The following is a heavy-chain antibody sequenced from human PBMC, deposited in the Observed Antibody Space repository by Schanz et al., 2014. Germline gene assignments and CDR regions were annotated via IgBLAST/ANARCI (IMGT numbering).Heavy chain of an antibody. Sequence: QVQLQESGPGLLKPSETLSLTCTVSGGSISSYFWSWIRQPPGKGLEWIGYIYYSGSSDYNPSLKSRVTISVDTSKSQFSLKLSSVTAADTAVYYCARGHHPHGITVAARGFDPWGQGTLVTVSS. J-gene: IGHJ5*02. CDR1: GGSISSYF. D-gene: IGHD6-19*01. CDR3: ARGHHPHGITVAARGFDP. CDR2: IYYSGSS. V-gene: IGHV4-59*01.